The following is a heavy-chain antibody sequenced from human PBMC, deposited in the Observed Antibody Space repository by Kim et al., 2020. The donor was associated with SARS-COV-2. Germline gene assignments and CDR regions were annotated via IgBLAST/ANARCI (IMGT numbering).Heavy chain of an antibody. Sequence: GGSLRLSCAASGFTFSSYSMNWVRQAPGKGLEWVSYISSSSTIYYADSVKGRFTISRDNAKNSLYLQMNSLRDEDTAVYYCARAPAANYDFWSGYPYYYYGMDVWGQGTTVTVSS. CDR1: GFTFSSYS. J-gene: IGHJ6*02. CDR3: ARAPAANYDFWSGYPYYYYGMDV. V-gene: IGHV3-48*02. CDR2: ISSSSTI. D-gene: IGHD3-3*01.